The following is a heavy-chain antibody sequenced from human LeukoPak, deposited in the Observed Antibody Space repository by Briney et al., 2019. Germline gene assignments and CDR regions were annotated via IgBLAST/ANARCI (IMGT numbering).Heavy chain of an antibody. CDR2: IYPSGST. J-gene: IGHJ4*02. Sequence: PSQTLSLTCTVSGGSISSGDYYWSWIRQPPGKGLEWIGEIYPSGSTNYNPSLKSRVTISVDKSKNQFSLKLSSVTAADTAVYYCARVNSRRGYFDYWGQGTLVTVSS. CDR3: ARVNSRRGYFDY. V-gene: IGHV4-30-2*01. CDR1: GGSISSGDYY.